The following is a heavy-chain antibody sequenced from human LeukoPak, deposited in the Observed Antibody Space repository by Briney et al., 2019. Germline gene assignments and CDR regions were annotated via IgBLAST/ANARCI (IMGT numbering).Heavy chain of an antibody. CDR1: GFTVSSNY. CDR3: ARGGYCSSPSCPSYYYYMDV. CDR2: IYSGGST. V-gene: IGHV3-53*01. J-gene: IGHJ6*03. Sequence: GGSLRLSCAASGFTVSSNYMSWFRQAPGKGLEWVSVIYSGGSTYYADSVKGRFTISRDNSKNALYLQMNSLRAEATAVYYCARGGYCSSPSCPSYYYYMDVWGKGTTVTVSS. D-gene: IGHD2-2*01.